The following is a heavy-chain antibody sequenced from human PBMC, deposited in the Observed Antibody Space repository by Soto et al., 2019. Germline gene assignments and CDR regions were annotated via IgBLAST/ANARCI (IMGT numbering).Heavy chain of an antibody. CDR1: GCCISSSSYY. Sequence: LSLPCTASGCCISSSSYYWVCIRQPPGKGLEWIASIDYTGNTFYNPSLTSRGTISVDTSKNQFSLKVTSVTAADTAVYYCARINKGYGTDSWGQGTLVTVSS. V-gene: IGHV4-39*01. J-gene: IGHJ4*02. CDR3: ARINKGYGTDS. CDR2: IDYTGNT. D-gene: IGHD5-18*01.